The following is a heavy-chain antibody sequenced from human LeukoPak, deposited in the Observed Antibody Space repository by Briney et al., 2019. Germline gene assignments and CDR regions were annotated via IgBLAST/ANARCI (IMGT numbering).Heavy chain of an antibody. CDR1: GFTFSSYA. J-gene: IGHJ4*02. CDR2: ISGSGGST. Sequence: GGSLRPSCAASGFTFSSYAMSWVRQAPGKGLEWVSGISGSGGSTYYADSVKGRFTISRGNSKKTLYLQMNSLRAEDTAVYYCAKASRNGSGSYYAEYWGQGTLVTVSS. CDR3: AKASRNGSGSYYAEY. V-gene: IGHV3-23*01. D-gene: IGHD3-10*01.